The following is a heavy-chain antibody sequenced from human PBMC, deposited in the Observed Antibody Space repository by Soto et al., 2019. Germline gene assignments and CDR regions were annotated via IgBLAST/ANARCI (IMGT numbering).Heavy chain of an antibody. CDR1: GGSFSGYY. D-gene: IGHD5-12*01. CDR3: ASLGPISVMSGYDSTGSDY. CDR2: INHSGST. J-gene: IGHJ4*02. V-gene: IGHV4-34*01. Sequence: QVQLQQWGAGLLKPSETLSLTCAVYGGSFSGYYWTWIRQPPGKGLEWIGEINHSGSTNYNPSLKSRVTISVDTSKNQFSLKLSSVTAADTAVYYCASLGPISVMSGYDSTGSDYWGQGTLVTVSS.